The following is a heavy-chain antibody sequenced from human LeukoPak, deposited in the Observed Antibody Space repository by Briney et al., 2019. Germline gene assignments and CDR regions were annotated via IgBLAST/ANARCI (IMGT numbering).Heavy chain of an antibody. J-gene: IGHJ3*02. CDR2: INPNSGGT. CDR3: ARDFPIYGGNFDAFDI. CDR1: GYTFTGYY. D-gene: IGHD4-23*01. V-gene: IGHV1-2*02. Sequence: ASVKVSCKASGYTFTGYYMHWVRQAPGQGLEWMGWINPNSGGTNYAQKFQGRVTMTRDTSISTAYMELSRLRSDDTAVYYCARDFPIYGGNFDAFDIWGQGTMVTVSS.